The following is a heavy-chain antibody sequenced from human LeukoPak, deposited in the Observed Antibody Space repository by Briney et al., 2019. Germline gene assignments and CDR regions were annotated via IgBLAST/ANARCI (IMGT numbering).Heavy chain of an antibody. CDR3: ARDQWSYGSDDAFDI. J-gene: IGHJ3*02. CDR1: QCTYSDYF. CDR2: ISSSSSYT. Sequence: AGALRSCCRARQCTYSDYFMGSICEAPGNLLHTASYISSSSSYTNYADSVKGRFTIYRDNAKNSLYLQMNSLRAEDTAVYYCARDQWSYGSDDAFDIWGQGTMVTVSS. D-gene: IGHD5-18*01. V-gene: IGHV3-11*05.